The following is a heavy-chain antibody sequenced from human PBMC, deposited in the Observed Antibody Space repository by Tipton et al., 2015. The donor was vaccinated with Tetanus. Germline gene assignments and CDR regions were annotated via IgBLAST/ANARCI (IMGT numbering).Heavy chain of an antibody. CDR3: ASGSTLDF. J-gene: IGHJ4*02. Sequence: GSLRLSCAASGFTFNNYWMSWLRQAPGKGLEWVAHIKEDESEEYYVDSVKGRSTISRDNAEHSLYLQMNSLRAEDTAVYYCASGSTLDFWGQGALVTVSS. CDR2: IKEDESEE. V-gene: IGHV3-7*01. D-gene: IGHD6-25*01. CDR1: GFTFNNYW.